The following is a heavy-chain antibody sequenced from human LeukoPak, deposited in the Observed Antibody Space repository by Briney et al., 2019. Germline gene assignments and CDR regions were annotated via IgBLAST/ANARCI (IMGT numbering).Heavy chain of an antibody. D-gene: IGHD6-6*01. CDR1: GFTVSSNY. CDR3: ARRAGSSRPLYYFDY. J-gene: IGHJ4*02. V-gene: IGHV3-53*01. CDR2: IYSGGST. Sequence: GGSLRLSCAASGFTVSSNYMSWVRQAPGKGLEWVSVIYSGGSTYYADSVKGRFTISRDNSKNTLYLQMNSLRAEDTAVYYCARRAGSSRPLYYFDYWGQGTLVTASS.